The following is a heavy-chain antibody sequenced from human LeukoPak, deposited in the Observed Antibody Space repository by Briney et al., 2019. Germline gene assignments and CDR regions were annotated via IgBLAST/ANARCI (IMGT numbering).Heavy chain of an antibody. Sequence: GGSLRLSCAASGFTFSSYSMNWVRQAPGKGLEWVSSISRSSSYIYYADSVKGRFTISRDNAKNSLYLQMNSLRAEDTAVYYCARDLYYGSGSYYQSGYYGMDVWGQGTTATVSS. CDR1: GFTFSSYS. D-gene: IGHD3-10*01. V-gene: IGHV3-21*01. CDR2: ISRSSSYI. CDR3: ARDLYYGSGSYYQSGYYGMDV. J-gene: IGHJ6*02.